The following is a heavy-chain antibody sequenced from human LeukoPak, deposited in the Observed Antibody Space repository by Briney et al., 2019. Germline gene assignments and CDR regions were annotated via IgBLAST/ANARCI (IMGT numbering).Heavy chain of an antibody. CDR1: GFTFRRDW. J-gene: IGHJ4*02. Sequence: PGGSLRLACAASGFTFRRDWMHWVRQAPGKGLVWLSRVDSDGSSTAYADSVKGRFTISRDNAKNTVYLQMNSLRAEDTAVYYCARGGPSGSYFDYWGQGTPVTVSS. D-gene: IGHD1-26*01. CDR2: VDSDGSST. CDR3: ARGGPSGSYFDY. V-gene: IGHV3-74*01.